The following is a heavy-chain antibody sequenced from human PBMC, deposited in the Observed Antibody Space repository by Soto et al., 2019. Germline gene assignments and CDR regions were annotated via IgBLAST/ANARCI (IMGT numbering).Heavy chain of an antibody. CDR1: GYTFTGYY. D-gene: IGHD3-9*01. V-gene: IGHV1-2*02. CDR2: INPNSGGT. J-gene: IGHJ4*02. CDR3: AREDDTLTGYSFPPDY. Sequence: ASVKVSCKASGYTFTGYYMHWVRQAPGQGLGWMGWINPNSGGTNYAQKFQGRVTMTRDTSISTAYMELSRLRSDDTAVYYCAREDDTLTGYSFPPDYWGQGTLVTVSS.